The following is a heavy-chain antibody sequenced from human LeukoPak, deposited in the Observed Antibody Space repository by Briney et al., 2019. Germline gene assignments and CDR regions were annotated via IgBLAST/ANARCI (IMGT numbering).Heavy chain of an antibody. V-gene: IGHV1-2*02. Sequence: GASVKVSCKASGYTFTSYGISWVRQAPGQGLEWMGWINPNSGGTNYAQKFQGRVTMTRDTSISTAYMELSRLRSDDTAVYYCARAHDYVWGSYRYGDYFDYWGQGTLVTVSS. CDR1: GYTFTSYG. CDR3: ARAHDYVWGSYRYGDYFDY. J-gene: IGHJ4*02. CDR2: INPNSGGT. D-gene: IGHD3-16*02.